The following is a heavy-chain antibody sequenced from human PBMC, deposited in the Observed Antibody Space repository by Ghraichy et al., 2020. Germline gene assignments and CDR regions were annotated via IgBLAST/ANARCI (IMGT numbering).Heavy chain of an antibody. Sequence: GGSLRLSCAASGFTFSSYAMHWVRQAPGKGLEWVAVDGNNKYYADSVKGRFTVSRDNSKNTLYLQMNSLRAEDTAVYYCAGERREATIMLGDYWGRGTLVTVSS. CDR3: AGERREATIMLGDY. D-gene: IGHD1-26*01. J-gene: IGHJ4*02. CDR2: DGNNK. V-gene: IGHV3-30-3*01. CDR1: GFTFSSYA.